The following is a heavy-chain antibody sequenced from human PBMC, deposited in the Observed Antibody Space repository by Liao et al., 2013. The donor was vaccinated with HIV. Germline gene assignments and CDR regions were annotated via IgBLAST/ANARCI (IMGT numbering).Heavy chain of an antibody. V-gene: IGHV4-4*07. CDR2: IYPTGSS. CDR1: DGSISAYY. J-gene: IGHJ3*02. Sequence: QLHLQESGPGLVKPSETLSLTCSVSDGSISAYYWSWLRQPAGKGLEWIGRIYPTGSSNYNPSLKSRVTMSVDTSKNQFSLKLSSVTAADTAVYYCARANGVFDAFDIWGQGTMVSVSS. CDR3: ARANGVFDAFDI. D-gene: IGHD2-8*01.